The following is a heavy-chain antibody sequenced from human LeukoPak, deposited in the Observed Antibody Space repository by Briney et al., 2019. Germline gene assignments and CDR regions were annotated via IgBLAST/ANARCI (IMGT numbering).Heavy chain of an antibody. Sequence: SETLSLTCTVSGGSTSGRYWTWIRQPPGKGLEWIGYIHYDGRTNYNPSFKSRVIISLDTSNNQFSLNLKSVTAADTAAYYCARLVNYGYSDYWGQGTLVTVSS. D-gene: IGHD3-22*01. CDR1: GGSTSGRY. CDR2: IHYDGRT. V-gene: IGHV4-59*11. CDR3: ARLVNYGYSDY. J-gene: IGHJ4*02.